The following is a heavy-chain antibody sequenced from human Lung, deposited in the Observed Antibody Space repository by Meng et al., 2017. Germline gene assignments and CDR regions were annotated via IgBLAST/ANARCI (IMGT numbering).Heavy chain of an antibody. CDR3: ARGPTTMAHDFDY. CDR2: INHSGST. J-gene: IGHJ4*02. V-gene: IGHV4-34*01. CDR1: GGSFSNNY. D-gene: IGHD4-11*01. Sequence: QGQVRQWCAGLLTPSETLSPTGSVSGGSFSNNYWSWIRQPPGKGLEWIGEINHSGSTNYNPSLESRATISVDTSQNNLSLKLSSVTAADSAVYYCARGPTTMAHDFDYWGQGTLVTVSS.